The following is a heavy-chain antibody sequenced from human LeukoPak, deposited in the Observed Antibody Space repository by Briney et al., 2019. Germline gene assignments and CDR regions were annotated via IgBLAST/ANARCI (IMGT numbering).Heavy chain of an antibody. J-gene: IGHJ6*03. Sequence: GGSLRLSCSASGFTFSSYAMTWVRQAPGKGLEWVSTISGRGDLEFYTGSVKGRFTVSRDHSKNTVHLQMDSLRAEDTAIYYCAREGDFWSGYPIDHYYYMDVWGKGTTVTVTS. CDR2: ISGRGDLE. CDR1: GFTFSSYA. CDR3: AREGDFWSGYPIDHYYYMDV. V-gene: IGHV3-23*01. D-gene: IGHD3-3*01.